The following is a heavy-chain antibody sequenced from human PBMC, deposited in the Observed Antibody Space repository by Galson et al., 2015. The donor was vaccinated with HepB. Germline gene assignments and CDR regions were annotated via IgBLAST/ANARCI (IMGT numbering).Heavy chain of an antibody. Sequence: SLRLSCAASGFTFSTYAMHWVRQTPGKGLEWVAIISSVGSNKYFADSVKGRFTISRDNSKNTLYLHMNSLRTEDTAVYYCTRGLGVVDSPHTGHSSSWFDIDQPGDYWGQGTLVTVSS. CDR2: ISSVGSNK. D-gene: IGHD6-13*01. J-gene: IGHJ4*02. CDR1: GFTFSTYA. V-gene: IGHV3-30-3*01. CDR3: TRGLGVVDSPHTGHSSSWFDIDQPGDY.